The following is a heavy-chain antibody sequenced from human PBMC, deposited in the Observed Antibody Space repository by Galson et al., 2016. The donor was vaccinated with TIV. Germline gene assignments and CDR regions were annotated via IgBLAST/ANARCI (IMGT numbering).Heavy chain of an antibody. CDR3: ARDHSYQSFDY. CDR2: IKEDGSTI. D-gene: IGHD2-2*01. J-gene: IGHJ4*02. CDR1: GFTFNNYW. V-gene: IGHV3-7*01. Sequence: SLRLSCAVSGFTFNNYWMSWVRQAPGKGLEWVANIKEDGSTICYVDSVEGRFTISRDNAKNSLYLQMNSLRAEDTAMYYCARDHSYQSFDYWGQGTLVTVSS.